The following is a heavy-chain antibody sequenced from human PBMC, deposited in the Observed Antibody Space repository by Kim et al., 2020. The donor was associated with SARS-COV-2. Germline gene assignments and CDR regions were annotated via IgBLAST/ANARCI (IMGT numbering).Heavy chain of an antibody. D-gene: IGHD6-19*01. Sequence: ASVKVSCKASGYTFTSYDINWVRQATGQGLEWMGWMNPNSGNTGYAQKFQGRVTMTRNTSISTAYMELSSLRSEDTAVYYCAALIAVAGMEGYYYYGMDVWGQGTTVTVSS. V-gene: IGHV1-8*01. CDR2: MNPNSGNT. CDR1: GYTFTSYD. CDR3: AALIAVAGMEGYYYYGMDV. J-gene: IGHJ6*02.